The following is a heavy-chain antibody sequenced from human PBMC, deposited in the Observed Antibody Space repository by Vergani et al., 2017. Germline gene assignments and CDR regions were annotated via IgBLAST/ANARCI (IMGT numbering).Heavy chain of an antibody. CDR1: GGTFSSYA. J-gene: IGHJ6*04. CDR2: IIPIFGTA. V-gene: IGHV1-69*01. Sequence: QVQLVQSGAEVKKPGSSVKVSCKASGGTFSSYAISWVRQAPRQGLEWMGGIIPIFGTANYAQKFQGRVTITADESTSTAYMGLSSLRSEDTAVYYCALDSSPFYPMDVWGKGTTVTVSS. D-gene: IGHD6-6*01. CDR3: ALDSSPFYPMDV.